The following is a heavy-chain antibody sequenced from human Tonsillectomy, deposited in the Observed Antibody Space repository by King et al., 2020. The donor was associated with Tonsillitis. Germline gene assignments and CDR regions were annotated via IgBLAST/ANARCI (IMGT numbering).Heavy chain of an antibody. Sequence: VTLMESGPALVKPTQTLTLTCTFSGFSLSTDEMRVSWVRQPPGKALEWLARIDWDDEKFYSTSLKTRLTISRDTSKNQVVLRMTNMDPGDTATYYCTRSQAGSNWFDPWGRGTLVTVSS. CDR2: IDWDDEK. V-gene: IGHV2-70*04. CDR1: GFSLSTDEMR. J-gene: IGHJ5*02. CDR3: TRSQAGSNWFDP.